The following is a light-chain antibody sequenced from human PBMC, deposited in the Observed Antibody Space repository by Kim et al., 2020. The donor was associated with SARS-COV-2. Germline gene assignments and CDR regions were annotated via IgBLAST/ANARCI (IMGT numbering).Light chain of an antibody. Sequence: DVVMTQSPLSLPVTPGDPASISCRSSQSLLHSNGHNYLDWYQQKPGQSPQLLIYLGSNRASGVPDRFSGSGSGTNFTLKISRVEAEDVGVYYCMQALQTPLTFGGGTKVDIK. CDR1: QSLLHSNGHNY. CDR2: LGS. J-gene: IGKJ4*01. V-gene: IGKV2-28*01. CDR3: MQALQTPLT.